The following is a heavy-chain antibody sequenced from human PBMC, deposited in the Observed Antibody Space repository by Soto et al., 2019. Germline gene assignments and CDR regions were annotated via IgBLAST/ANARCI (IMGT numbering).Heavy chain of an antibody. CDR2: ISSSRSYI. CDR1: VFTFSSYS. CDR3: ARGTADYYDSSGYFEY. V-gene: IGHV3-21*06. D-gene: IGHD3-22*01. Sequence: GGSLRLSCAASVFTFSSYSMNWVRQAPGKGLEWVSCISSSRSYIYYADSVKGRFSISRDNAKNSLYLQVNSLRAEDTAVYYCARGTADYYDSSGYFEYWGQGTQVTVSS. J-gene: IGHJ4*02.